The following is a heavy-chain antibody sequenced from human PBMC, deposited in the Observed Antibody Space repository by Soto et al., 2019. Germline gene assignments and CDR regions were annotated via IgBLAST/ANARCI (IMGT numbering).Heavy chain of an antibody. J-gene: IGHJ4*02. Sequence: QVQLQESGPGLVKPSETLSLTCTVSGGSISNYYWSWIRQPPGKGLEWIGFIYYTGSTNYIPSLKSRITMSLHTSKNQFSLNLSSVTAADTAVYYWARAGYSYGTGYYFDYWGQGTLVTVSS. D-gene: IGHD5-18*01. V-gene: IGHV4-59*01. CDR1: GGSISNYY. CDR2: IYYTGST. CDR3: ARAGYSYGTGYYFDY.